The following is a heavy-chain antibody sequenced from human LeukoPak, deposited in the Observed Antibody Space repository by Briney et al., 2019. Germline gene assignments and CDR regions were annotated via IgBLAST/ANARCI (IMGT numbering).Heavy chain of an antibody. J-gene: IGHJ4*02. V-gene: IGHV1-69*01. Sequence: GSSVKVSCKASGGTFSSYAISWVRQAPGQGLEWMGGIIPIFGTANYAQKFQGRVTITADESTSTAYMEPSSLRSEDTAVYYCASHGAAGRDYWGQGTLVTVSS. D-gene: IGHD6-13*01. CDR3: ASHGAAGRDY. CDR1: GGTFSSYA. CDR2: IIPIFGTA.